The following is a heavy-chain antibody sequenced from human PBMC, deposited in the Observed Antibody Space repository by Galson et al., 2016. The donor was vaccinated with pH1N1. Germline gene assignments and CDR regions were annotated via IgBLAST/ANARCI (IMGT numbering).Heavy chain of an antibody. Sequence: SLRLSCAASGFTFEDFAYTWVRQIPGKGLEWVSGMNWNGGRTDYSDSVRGRFVISRDNAKTSLYLQMTSLRAEDTAFYHCARYSGIATAGQIEFWGQGTLVTVSS. CDR2: MNWNGGRT. V-gene: IGHV3-20*01. J-gene: IGHJ4*02. CDR3: ARYSGIATAGQIEF. CDR1: GFTFEDFA. D-gene: IGHD6-13*01.